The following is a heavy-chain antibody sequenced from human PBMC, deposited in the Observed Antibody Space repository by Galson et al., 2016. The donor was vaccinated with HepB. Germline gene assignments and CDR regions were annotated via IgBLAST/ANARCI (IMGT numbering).Heavy chain of an antibody. CDR1: GFTVSSNY. CDR3: ARDGQLLSPYAMDV. CDR2: IYSSGST. Sequence: SLRLSCAASGFTVSSNYMTWVRQAPGKGLEWVSVIYSSGSTFYADSVKGRFTISRDDSKNTAYLQMDSLRADDTAVYLCARDGQLLSPYAMDVWGRGTTVTVSS. V-gene: IGHV3-53*01. D-gene: IGHD1-1*01. J-gene: IGHJ6*02.